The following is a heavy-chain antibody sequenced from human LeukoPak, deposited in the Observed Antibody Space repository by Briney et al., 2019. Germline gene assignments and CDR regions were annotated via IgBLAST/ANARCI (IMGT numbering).Heavy chain of an antibody. CDR1: RFTFSRYS. J-gene: IGHJ4*02. CDR2: ISSTSSTI. Sequence: GESLRLSCAASRFTFSRYSFNWVRQAPGKGLEWVSYISSTSSTISYADSVKGRFTISRDNGKNSLYLQMNILRDEDTAVYYCARDGYGDYLFDYWGQGTLVTVSS. D-gene: IGHD4-17*01. V-gene: IGHV3-48*02. CDR3: ARDGYGDYLFDY.